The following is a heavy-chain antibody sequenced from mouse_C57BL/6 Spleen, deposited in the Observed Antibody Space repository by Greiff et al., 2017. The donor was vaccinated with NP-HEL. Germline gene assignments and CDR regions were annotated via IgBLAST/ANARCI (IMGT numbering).Heavy chain of an antibody. CDR2: IYPGSGST. V-gene: IGHV1-55*01. CDR3: ASSSTTVVAPGY. J-gene: IGHJ2*01. CDR1: GYTFTSYW. Sequence: VQLQQPGAELVKPGASVKMSCTASGYTFTSYWITWVRQRPGQGLEWIGDIYPGSGSTNYNEKFKSKATLTVDTSSSTAYMQLSSMTSEDAAVYYGASSSTTVVAPGYWGHGTTLTVSS. D-gene: IGHD1-1*01.